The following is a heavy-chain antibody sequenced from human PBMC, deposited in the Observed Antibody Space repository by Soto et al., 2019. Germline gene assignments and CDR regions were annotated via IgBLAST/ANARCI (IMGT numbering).Heavy chain of an antibody. D-gene: IGHD6-13*01. Sequence: QVQLVESGAEVKKPGASVKVSCKSSGYIFTHYGISWLRQAPGQGLEWMGWISTHNGNTNYAQNFQDRVTMTTDTSTTTAYLELRSLRSDDTAVYYCARDQWSSSWVVGVFDIWGQGTVVTVSS. CDR2: ISTHNGNT. CDR3: ARDQWSSSWVVGVFDI. V-gene: IGHV1-18*04. J-gene: IGHJ3*02. CDR1: GYIFTHYG.